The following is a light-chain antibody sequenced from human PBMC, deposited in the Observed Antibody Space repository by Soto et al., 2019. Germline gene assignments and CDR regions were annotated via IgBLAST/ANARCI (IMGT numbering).Light chain of an antibody. V-gene: IGKV3D-20*02. J-gene: IGKJ5*01. Sequence: EIVLTHSPGTLSLSPGERATLSFSSSQSVSSSYLAWYQQKPGQAPRLLIYGASSRATGIPVRFSGSGSGTDFTLTISSLEPEDFALYYCQQRNNWPITFGQGTRLENK. CDR3: QQRNNWPIT. CDR2: GAS. CDR1: QSVSSSY.